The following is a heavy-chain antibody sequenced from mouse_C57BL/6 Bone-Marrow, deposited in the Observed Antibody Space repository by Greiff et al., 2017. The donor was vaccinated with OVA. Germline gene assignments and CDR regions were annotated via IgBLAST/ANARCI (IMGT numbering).Heavy chain of an antibody. Sequence: QVQLQQPGAELVMPGASVKLSCKASGYTFTSYWMHWVKQRPGQGLEWIVEIDPSDSYTNYNQKFKGKSTLTVDKSSSTAYMQLSSLTSEDSAVYYCARRAYDYLDYWGQGTTLTVSS. D-gene: IGHD2-3*01. CDR1: GYTFTSYW. CDR2: IDPSDSYT. V-gene: IGHV1-69*01. J-gene: IGHJ2*01. CDR3: ARRAYDYLDY.